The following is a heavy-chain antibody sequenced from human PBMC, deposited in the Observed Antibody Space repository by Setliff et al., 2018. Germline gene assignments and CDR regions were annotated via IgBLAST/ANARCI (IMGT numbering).Heavy chain of an antibody. J-gene: IGHJ6*03. Sequence: SETLSLTCTVPGGSISSSSYYWGWIRQPPGKGLEWIGSIYYSGSTYYNPSLKSPGNISVDTAKNQFSLKRSSVTAADTAVYYCARAEYYYGSGSFHPYYMDVWGQGTTVTVSS. V-gene: IGHV4-39*07. CDR2: IYYSGST. CDR3: ARAEYYYGSGSFHPYYMDV. D-gene: IGHD3-10*01. CDR1: GGSISSSSYY.